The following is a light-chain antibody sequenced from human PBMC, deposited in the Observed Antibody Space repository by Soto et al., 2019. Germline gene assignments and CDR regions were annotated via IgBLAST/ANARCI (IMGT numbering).Light chain of an antibody. J-gene: IGLJ3*02. V-gene: IGLV4-69*01. CDR2: LNSDGSH. CDR3: QTWGTGFWV. CDR1: SGHSSYA. Sequence: QLVLTQSPSASASLGASVKLTCTLSSGHSSYAIAWHQQQPEKGPRYLMKLNSDGSHSKGDGIPDRFSGSSSGAERYLTISSLQSEDEADYYCQTWGTGFWVFGGGTKFTVL.